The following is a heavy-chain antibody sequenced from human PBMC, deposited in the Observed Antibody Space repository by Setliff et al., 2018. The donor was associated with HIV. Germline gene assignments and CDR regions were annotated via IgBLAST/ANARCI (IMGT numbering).Heavy chain of an antibody. J-gene: IGHJ4*02. CDR1: GYTFTSYD. CDR3: ARGPGAFGGTSVQNFDY. D-gene: IGHD3-16*01. V-gene: IGHV1-8*02. Sequence: ASVKVSCKASGYTFTSYDINWVRQATGQGLEWMGWMNPNSGNTGYAQKFQGRVTMTRNTSISTAYMELSSLRSEDTAVYYCARGPGAFGGTSVQNFDYWGQGTLVTVSS. CDR2: MNPNSGNT.